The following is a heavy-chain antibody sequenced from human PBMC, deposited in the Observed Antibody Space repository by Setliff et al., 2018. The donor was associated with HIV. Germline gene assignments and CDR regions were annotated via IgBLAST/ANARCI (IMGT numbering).Heavy chain of an antibody. V-gene: IGHV4-61*09. CDR2: SYTGGNA. D-gene: IGHD3-22*01. CDR1: GDSISSGSHY. CDR3: ARGCGYYAPLVY. Sequence: SETLSLTCTVSGDSISSGSHYWSWIRQPAGKGLEWIGHSYTGGNANYNPSLQSLVTISVDTSKNQFSLKLSSVTTADTAVYYCARGCGYYAPLVYWGQGTLVTVSS. J-gene: IGHJ4*02.